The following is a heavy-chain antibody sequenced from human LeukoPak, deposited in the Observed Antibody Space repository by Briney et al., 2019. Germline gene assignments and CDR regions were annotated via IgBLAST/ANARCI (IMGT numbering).Heavy chain of an antibody. V-gene: IGHV1-2*04. D-gene: IGHD3-10*01. CDR3: ATDLLAGSYKDY. CDR2: INPNSGGT. CDR1: GYTFTGYY. Sequence: ASVKVSCKASGYTFTGYYMHWVRQAPGQGLEWMGWINPNSGGTNYAQKFQGWVTMTRDTSISTAYMELSRLRSDDTAVYYCATDLLAGSYKDYWGQGTLVTVSS. J-gene: IGHJ4*02.